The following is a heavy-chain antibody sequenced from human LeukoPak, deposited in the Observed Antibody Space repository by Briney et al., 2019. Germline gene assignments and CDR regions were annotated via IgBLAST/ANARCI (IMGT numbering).Heavy chain of an antibody. V-gene: IGHV3-74*01. CDR3: ARVRDYVWGSYDYFDY. Sequence: GSLRLSCAASGFTFSSYWIHWVRQAPGKELVWVSRLNSDGSSTSYADSVKGRFTISRDNAKNTLYLQMNSLRAEDTAIYYCARVRDYVWGSYDYFDYWRQGTPVTVSS. J-gene: IGHJ4*02. D-gene: IGHD3-16*01. CDR1: GFTFSSYW. CDR2: LNSDGSST.